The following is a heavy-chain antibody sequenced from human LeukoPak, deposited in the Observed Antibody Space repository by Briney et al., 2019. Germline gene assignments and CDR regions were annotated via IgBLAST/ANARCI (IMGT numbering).Heavy chain of an antibody. V-gene: IGHV3-30*18. CDR1: GFTFSSSG. CDR3: AKDSYDRSGYYYYYFAY. J-gene: IGHJ4*02. CDR2: ISYDGSNK. D-gene: IGHD3-22*01. Sequence: PGGSLRLSCAASGFTFSSSGMHWVRQAPGKGLEWVAVISYDGSNKYYADSVKGRFTISRDNSKNTLYLQTNSLRAGDTAVYYCAKDSYDRSGYYYYYFAYWGQGTQDTVSS.